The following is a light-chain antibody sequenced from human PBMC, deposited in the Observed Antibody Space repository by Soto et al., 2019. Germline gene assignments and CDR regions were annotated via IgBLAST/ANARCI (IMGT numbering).Light chain of an antibody. CDR3: GTWDSSLSGSV. Sequence: QSVLTQPPSVSAAPGQKVTISCSGSSSNVGKNFVSWYQHVPGKAPKLLIYDNQKRPSGIPDRFSASKSGTSATLDITGLHTGDEADYYCGTWDSSLSGSVFGGGTKVTVL. V-gene: IGLV1-51*01. CDR2: DNQ. CDR1: SSNVGKNF. J-gene: IGLJ3*02.